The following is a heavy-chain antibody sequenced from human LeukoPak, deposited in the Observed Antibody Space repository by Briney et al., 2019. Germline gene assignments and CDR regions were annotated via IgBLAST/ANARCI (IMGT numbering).Heavy chain of an antibody. CDR1: GDSFSSVTDY. D-gene: IGHD6-19*01. J-gene: IGHJ4*02. Sequence: RPSETLSLTCTVSGDSFSSVTDYWAWIRQPPGKGLEWIASGDYSGGTYYNPSLESRVAISADMSKNQFSLKLSSVTAADTAVYYCAREGYPGIAVAGTHYFDYWGQGTLVTVSS. CDR2: GDYSGGT. CDR3: AREGYPGIAVAGTHYFDY. V-gene: IGHV4-39*07.